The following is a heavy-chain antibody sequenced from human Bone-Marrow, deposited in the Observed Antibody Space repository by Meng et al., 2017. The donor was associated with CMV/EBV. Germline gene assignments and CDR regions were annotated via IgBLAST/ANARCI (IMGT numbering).Heavy chain of an antibody. D-gene: IGHD3-3*01. CDR3: ASLYDFWRVGMDV. CDR2: ISYGGSNK. CDR1: GFTFSSYA. Sequence: GGSLRLSCAPSGFTFSSYAMHWVRQAPGKGLEWVAVISYGGSNKYYADSVKGRFTISRDNSKNTLYLQMNSLRAEDTAVYYCASLYDFWRVGMDVWGQGTTVTVSS. J-gene: IGHJ6*02. V-gene: IGHV3-30-3*01.